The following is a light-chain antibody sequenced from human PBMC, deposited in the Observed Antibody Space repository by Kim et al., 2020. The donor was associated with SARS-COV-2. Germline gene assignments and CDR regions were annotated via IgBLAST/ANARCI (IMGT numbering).Light chain of an antibody. CDR2: VEN. V-gene: IGLV3-19*01. CDR3: CSRDSSANHFV. CDR1: SLRTSY. J-gene: IGLJ2*01. Sequence: ASAHTVSSPFTGDSLRTSYASCYQQKPGQAPLLVMSVENNRPSGFPDRFSGSTSGNTASLTITGAQAEDEADYYCCSRDSSANHFVFGGGTQLTVL.